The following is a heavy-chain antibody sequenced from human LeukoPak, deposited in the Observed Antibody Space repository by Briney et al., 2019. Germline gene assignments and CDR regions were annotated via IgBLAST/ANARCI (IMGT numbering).Heavy chain of an antibody. J-gene: IGHJ6*03. CDR3: AKGRTMYYMDV. D-gene: IGHD4/OR15-4a*01. V-gene: IGHV3-74*01. Sequence: GGSLRLSCAASGFTFTTYRMHWVRQAPGKGLVWVSRIMSDGRSTYADSVKGRFTISRDNAKNSLYLQMNSLRAEDMALYYCAKGRTMYYMDVWGKGTTVTVSS. CDR1: GFTFTTYR. CDR2: IMSDGRST.